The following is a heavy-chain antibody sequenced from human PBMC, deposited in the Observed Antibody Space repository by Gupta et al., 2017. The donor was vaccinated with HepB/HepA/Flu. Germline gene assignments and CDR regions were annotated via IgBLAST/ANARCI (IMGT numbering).Heavy chain of an antibody. CDR3: AKGLGAFDY. CDR1: GFAFDSYA. CDR2: IRGSGGTT. J-gene: IGHJ4*02. V-gene: IGHV3-23*01. Sequence: EVQVLDSGGELVQPGGSLRLSCVASGFAFDSYAISWVRQAPGKGLEWVSGIRGSGGTTYYAESVKDRFTISRDNSKKTLYLQMNSLRAEDTAVYYCAKGLGAFDYWGQGTLVTVSS. D-gene: IGHD1-26*01.